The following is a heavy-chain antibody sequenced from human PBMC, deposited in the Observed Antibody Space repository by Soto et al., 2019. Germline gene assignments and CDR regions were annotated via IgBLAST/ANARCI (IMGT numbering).Heavy chain of an antibody. CDR3: AKPPISTPGAKFCDS. Sequence: GGSLRLSCAASGFNFNNFAMSWVRQAPGKGLEWISAISGTGDTTYYVASVKGRFTVSRDNSKNTLFLQMNSLRVEDTATYYCAKPPISTPGAKFCDSWGQGTLVTVSS. V-gene: IGHV3-23*01. CDR1: GFNFNNFA. D-gene: IGHD3-9*01. J-gene: IGHJ4*02. CDR2: ISGTGDTT.